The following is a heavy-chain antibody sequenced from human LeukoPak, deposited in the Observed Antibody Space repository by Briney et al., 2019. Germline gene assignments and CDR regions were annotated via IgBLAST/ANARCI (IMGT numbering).Heavy chain of an antibody. CDR3: ARGVEYSSSSGLGY. V-gene: IGHV4-59*01. CDR2: IYYSGST. Sequence: SGTLSLTCMVSGGSLSSYYWSWIRQPPGKGLEWIGYIYYSGSTNYNPSLKSRVTISVDTSKTQFYLKLSSVTAADTALYYCARGVEYSSSSGLGYWGQRTLVTVSS. J-gene: IGHJ4*02. D-gene: IGHD6-6*01. CDR1: GGSLSSYY.